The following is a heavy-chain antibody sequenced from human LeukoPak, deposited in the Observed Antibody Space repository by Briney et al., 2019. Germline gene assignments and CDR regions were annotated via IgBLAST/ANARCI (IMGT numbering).Heavy chain of an antibody. D-gene: IGHD3-10*01. CDR1: GYAFTGYY. Sequence: RASVKVSCKASGYAFTGYYMHWGPQAPGQGRGRMGWINPDSGVTNYAQRSQDRVTMTRETSISTPYMGLSRLRSEATAVYYCARGPVRMVRGARGNLDHCGQGTLATVSS. CDR2: INPDSGVT. V-gene: IGHV1-2*02. CDR3: ARGPVRMVRGARGNLDH. J-gene: IGHJ4*02.